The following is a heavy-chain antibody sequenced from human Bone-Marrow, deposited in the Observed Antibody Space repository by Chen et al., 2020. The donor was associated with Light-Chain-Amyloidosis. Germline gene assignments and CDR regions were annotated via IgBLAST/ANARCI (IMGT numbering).Heavy chain of an antibody. D-gene: IGHD5-12*01. CDR3: ARRRDGYNFDY. Sequence: EVQLEQSGPEVKKPGESLKISCKGSGYTFPNYWIGWVRQMPGKGLGWMGVIYPDDSDARYSPCLEGQVTISADKSITTAYLQWRSLKASDTAMYYCARRRDGYNFDYWGQGTLVTVSS. V-gene: IGHV5-51*01. J-gene: IGHJ4*02. CDR1: GYTFPNYW. CDR2: IYPDDSDA.